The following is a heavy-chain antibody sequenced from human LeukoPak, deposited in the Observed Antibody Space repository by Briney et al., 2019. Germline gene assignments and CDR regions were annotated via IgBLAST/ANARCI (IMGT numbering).Heavy chain of an antibody. D-gene: IGHD3-10*01. Sequence: SVKVSCKASGGTFSSYAISWVRQAPGQGLEWMGRVIPILGIANYAQKFQGRVTITADKSTSTAYMELSSLRSEDTAVYYCARGAHYYGSGSYSYWGQGTLVTVSS. CDR3: ARGAHYYGSGSYSY. CDR2: VIPILGIA. CDR1: GGTFSSYA. V-gene: IGHV1-69*04. J-gene: IGHJ4*02.